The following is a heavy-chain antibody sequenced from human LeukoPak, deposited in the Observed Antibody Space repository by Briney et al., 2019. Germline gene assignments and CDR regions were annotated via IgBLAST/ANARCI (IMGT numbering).Heavy chain of an antibody. CDR3: ARIRGYSSGYNY. J-gene: IGHJ4*02. V-gene: IGHV3-48*04. D-gene: IGHD5-18*01. CDR2: ISSSGGTT. CDR1: GFTFSSYS. Sequence: GGSLRLSCAASGFTFSSYSMNWVRQAPGKGLEWVSYISSSGGTTYYADSVKGRFTISRDNAKNSLYLQMNSLRAEDTAVYYCARIRGYSSGYNYWGQGTLVTVSS.